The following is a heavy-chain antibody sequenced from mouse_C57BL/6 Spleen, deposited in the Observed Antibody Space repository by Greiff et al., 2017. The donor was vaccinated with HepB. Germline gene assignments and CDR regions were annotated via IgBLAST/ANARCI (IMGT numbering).Heavy chain of an antibody. J-gene: IGHJ4*01. CDR2: INPSSGYT. V-gene: IGHV1-4*01. CDR3: ASGYDYAMDY. D-gene: IGHD2-2*01. CDR1: GYTFTSYT. Sequence: VMLVESGAELARPGASVKMSCKASGYTFTSYTMHWVKQRPGQGLEWIGYINPSSGYTKYNQKFKDKATLTADKSSSTAYMQLSSLTSEDSAVYYCASGYDYAMDYWGQGTSVTVSS.